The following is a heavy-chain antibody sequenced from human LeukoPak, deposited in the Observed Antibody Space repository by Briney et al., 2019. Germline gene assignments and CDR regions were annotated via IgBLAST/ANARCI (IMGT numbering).Heavy chain of an antibody. V-gene: IGHV4-30-2*01. CDR2: IYDRGPA. CDR1: GYAIISGGFS. Sequence: SQTLSLTCTVSGYAIISGGFSWNWIRQPPGKGLEWIGCIYDRGPANYNPSLKSRVTISVDTSKNQFSLKLSSVTAADTAVYYCARVRQYCGGDCYSENWFDPWGQGTLVTVSS. CDR3: ARVRQYCGGDCYSENWFDP. J-gene: IGHJ5*02. D-gene: IGHD2-21*02.